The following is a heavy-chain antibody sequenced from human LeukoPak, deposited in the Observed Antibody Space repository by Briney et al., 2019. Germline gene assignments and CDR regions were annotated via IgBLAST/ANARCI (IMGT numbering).Heavy chain of an antibody. D-gene: IGHD2-15*01. J-gene: IGHJ4*02. V-gene: IGHV1-8*02. Sequence: ASVKVSCKASGYTFTGYYMHWVRQAPGQGLEWMGWMNPNSGKAGYAQKFQGRVTMTRNTSITTAYMEVSSLKSDDTAVYYCVVADYWGQGTLVTVSS. CDR1: GYTFTGYY. CDR3: VVADY. CDR2: MNPNSGKA.